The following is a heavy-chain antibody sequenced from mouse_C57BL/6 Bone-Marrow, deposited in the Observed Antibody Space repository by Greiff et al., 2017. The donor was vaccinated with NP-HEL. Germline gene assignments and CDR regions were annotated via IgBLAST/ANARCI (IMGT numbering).Heavy chain of an antibody. CDR3: AREGWDLYYYAMDY. CDR2: IDPSDSYT. J-gene: IGHJ4*01. Sequence: VKLQQPGAELVKPGASVKLSCKASGYTFTSYWMQWVKQRPGQGLEWIGEIDPSDSYTNYNQKFKGKATLTVDTSSSTAYMQLSSLTSEDSAVYYCAREGWDLYYYAMDYWGQGTSVTVSS. V-gene: IGHV1-50*01. CDR1: GYTFTSYW. D-gene: IGHD3-3*01.